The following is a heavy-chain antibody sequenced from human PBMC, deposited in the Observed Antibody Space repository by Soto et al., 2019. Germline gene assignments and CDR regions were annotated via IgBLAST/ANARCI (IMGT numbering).Heavy chain of an antibody. CDR3: ARSQGSSTSLEIYYYYSYGMDV. V-gene: IGHV1-69*01. J-gene: IGHJ6*02. CDR1: GGTFSSYA. D-gene: IGHD2-2*01. Sequence: QVQLVQSGAEVKKPGSSVKVSCKASGGTFSSYAISWVRQAPGQGLEWMGGIIPISETTNYAQKFQGRVTITADESKSTAYMELSSLRSEDTAVYYCARSQGSSTSLEIYYYYSYGMDVWGQGTMVTVSS. CDR2: IIPISETT.